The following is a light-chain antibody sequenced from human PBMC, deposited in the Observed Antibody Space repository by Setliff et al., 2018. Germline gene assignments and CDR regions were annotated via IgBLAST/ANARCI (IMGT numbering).Light chain of an antibody. Sequence: QSVLTQPASVSGSPGQSITISCAGTSSDVGAYNLVSWYQQHPGKGPKVLIYEVTKRPSGVSTRFSGSESGDTASLTISGLRAEDEADYHCASYIGSSTYVFGSGTKVTVL. J-gene: IGLJ1*01. V-gene: IGLV2-23*02. CDR3: ASYIGSSTYV. CDR1: SSDVGAYNL. CDR2: EVT.